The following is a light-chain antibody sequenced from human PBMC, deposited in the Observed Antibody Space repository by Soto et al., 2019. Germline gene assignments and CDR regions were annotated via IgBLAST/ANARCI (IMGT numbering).Light chain of an antibody. CDR1: SSNIGSNT. V-gene: IGLV1-44*01. CDR3: AAWDDSLNGPL. Sequence: QSALTQPPSASGTPGQRVTISCSGSSSNIGSNTVNWYQQLPGTAPKLLIYSSNQRPSGVPDRFSGSKSGTSASLALSGLQSEDEADYYCAAWDDSLNGPLFG. CDR2: SSN. J-gene: IGLJ2*01.